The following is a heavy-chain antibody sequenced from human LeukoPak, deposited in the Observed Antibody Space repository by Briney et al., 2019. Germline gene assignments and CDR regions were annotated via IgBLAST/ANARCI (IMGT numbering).Heavy chain of an antibody. CDR1: GFTFTDFY. CDR2: ISRSSTDT. CDR3: ARKTYYYDSGSYSKSYYFDY. J-gene: IGHJ4*02. V-gene: IGHV3-11*06. D-gene: IGHD3-10*01. Sequence: GASLRLSCAASGFTFTDFYMSWIREAPGKGLEWLSDISRSSTDTNYADSVKGRFTISRDNAKNSLFLQLNSLRAEDTAVYYCARKTYYYDSGSYSKSYYFDYWGQGTLVTVSS.